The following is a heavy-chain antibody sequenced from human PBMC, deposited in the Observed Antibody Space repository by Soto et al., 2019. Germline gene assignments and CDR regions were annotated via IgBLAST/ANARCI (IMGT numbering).Heavy chain of an antibody. CDR2: IYYSGST. V-gene: IGHV4-59*01. CDR3: AREGKPLPYSKGYFDY. CDR1: GGSISSYY. J-gene: IGHJ4*02. D-gene: IGHD3-9*01. Sequence: SETLSLTCTVSGGSISSYYWSWIRQPPGKGLEWIGYIYYSGSTNYNPSLKSRVTISVDTSKNQFSLKLSSVTAADTAVYYCAREGKPLPYSKGYFDYWGQGTLVTVSS.